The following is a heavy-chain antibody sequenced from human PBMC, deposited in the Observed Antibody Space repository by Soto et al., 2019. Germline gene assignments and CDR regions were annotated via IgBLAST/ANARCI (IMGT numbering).Heavy chain of an antibody. CDR1: GYTFTGYY. Sequence: QVHLVQSGAEVKKPGSSEKVSCKASGYTFTGYYIHWVRQAPGQGLEWMGWINPKSGGANIAQKFQGWVTMTRDTSISTTYMELSKLRSNDTAVYYCARDYYDGSAYYGIEFWGQGTMVTVAS. J-gene: IGHJ3*01. CDR2: INPKSGGA. V-gene: IGHV1-2*04. CDR3: ARDYYDGSAYYGIEF. D-gene: IGHD3-22*01.